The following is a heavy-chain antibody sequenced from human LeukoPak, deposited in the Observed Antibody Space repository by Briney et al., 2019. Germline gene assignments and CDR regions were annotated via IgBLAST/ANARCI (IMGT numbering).Heavy chain of an antibody. CDR1: GGSISSSSYY. Sequence: SETLSLTCTVSGGSISSSSYYWAWIRQPPGKGLEWIGSSSCGSPYYNPSLKSRLTMSADTSKNQFSLILNSVTAADTAVYYCAKSNGYGLVDIWGQGTMVTVSS. CDR3: AKSNGYGLVDI. J-gene: IGHJ3*02. CDR2: SSCGSP. D-gene: IGHD3-10*01. V-gene: IGHV4-39*07.